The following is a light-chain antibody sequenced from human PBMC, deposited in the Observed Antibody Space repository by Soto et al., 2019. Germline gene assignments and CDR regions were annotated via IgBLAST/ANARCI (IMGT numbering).Light chain of an antibody. J-gene: IGLJ1*01. CDR1: SSDVGGYNY. V-gene: IGLV2-8*01. CDR2: EVN. Sequence: LTQPPSASGSPGQSVAISCTGTSSDVGGYNYVSWYQQHPGKAPKLMIYEVNKRPSGVPDRFSGSKSGNTASLTVSGLQAEDGADYYCSSYAGSSNVFGTGTRSPS. CDR3: SSYAGSSNV.